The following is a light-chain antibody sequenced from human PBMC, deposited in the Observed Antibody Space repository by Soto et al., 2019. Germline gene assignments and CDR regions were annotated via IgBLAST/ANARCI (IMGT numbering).Light chain of an antibody. Sequence: EIVLTQSPATLSLSPGERATLSCRASQSVSSFLAWYQQKPGQPPRLLIHDASNRATGIPGRFSGSGSGTDFTLTLSSLEPEDFAAYYCQQRGNWPPTFGPGTKVDI. CDR3: QQRGNWPPT. J-gene: IGKJ3*01. V-gene: IGKV3-11*01. CDR2: DAS. CDR1: QSVSSF.